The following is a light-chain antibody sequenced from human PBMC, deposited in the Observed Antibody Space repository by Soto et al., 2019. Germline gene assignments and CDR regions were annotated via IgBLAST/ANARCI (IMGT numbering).Light chain of an antibody. V-gene: IGLV1-40*01. CDR2: ENN. CDR1: SSNIGAGYE. Sequence: QSVLTQPPSVSEAPGQRVTISCTGSSSNIGAGYEAHWYQQVPGTAPKLLLYENNNRPSGVPDRFSGSKSGTSASLAITGLRAEDEAEYYCQSYDSSLSGYVFGTGTKLTVL. J-gene: IGLJ1*01. CDR3: QSYDSSLSGYV.